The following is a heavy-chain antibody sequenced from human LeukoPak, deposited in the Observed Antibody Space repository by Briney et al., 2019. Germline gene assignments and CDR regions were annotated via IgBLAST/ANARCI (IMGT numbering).Heavy chain of an antibody. J-gene: IGHJ4*02. V-gene: IGHV3-23*01. CDR1: GFTLSSYV. D-gene: IGHD6-19*01. CDR2: ISGSGGST. CDR3: ARGAGGGWYPFDY. Sequence: GSLRLSCAASGFTLSSYVMTWVRQAPGKGLEWVSTISGSGGSTYYAGSVKGRFTISRDNSKNTLYLQMNSLRAEDTAIYYCARGAGGGWYPFDYWGQGTLVTVSS.